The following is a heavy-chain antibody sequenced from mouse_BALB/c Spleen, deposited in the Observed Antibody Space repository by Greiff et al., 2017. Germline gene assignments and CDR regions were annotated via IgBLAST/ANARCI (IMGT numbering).Heavy chain of an antibody. J-gene: IGHJ1*01. CDR1: GYAFSSYW. V-gene: IGHV1-80*01. Sequence: QVQLQQSGAELVRPGFSVKISCKASGYAFSSYWMNWVKQRPGQGLEWIGQIYPGDGDTNYNGKFKGKATLTADKSSSTAYLQLSSLTSEDTAVYYCNVYYGSSRYFDVWGAGTTVTVSS. CDR3: NVYYGSSRYFDV. D-gene: IGHD1-1*01. CDR2: IYPGDGDT.